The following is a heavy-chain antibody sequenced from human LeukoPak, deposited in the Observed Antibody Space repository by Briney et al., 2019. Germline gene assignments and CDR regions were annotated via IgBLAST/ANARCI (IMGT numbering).Heavy chain of an antibody. V-gene: IGHV1-2*02. J-gene: IGHJ5*02. CDR1: GYTFTSYG. D-gene: IGHD3-22*01. Sequence: ASVKVSCKASGYTFTSYGISWVRQAPGPGLEWTGWINPNSGGKNYAQKFQGRVTMTRDTSISTAYMELSRLRSDDTAVYYCARDGGYYYDSSGYYRPWGQGTLVTVSS. CDR3: ARDGGYYYDSSGYYRP. CDR2: INPNSGGK.